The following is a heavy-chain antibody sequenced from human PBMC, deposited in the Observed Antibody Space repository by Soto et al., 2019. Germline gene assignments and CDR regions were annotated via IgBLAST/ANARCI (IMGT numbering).Heavy chain of an antibody. CDR2: IYYSGST. CDR1: GGSISSYY. Sequence: PSETLSLTCTVSGGSISSYYWSWIRQPPGKGLEWIGYIYYSGSTNYNPSLKSRVTISVDTSKNQFSLKLSSVTAADTAVYYCARVSRYCSSTSCYTFDYWGQGTLVTVSS. D-gene: IGHD2-2*02. J-gene: IGHJ4*02. V-gene: IGHV4-59*01. CDR3: ARVSRYCSSTSCYTFDY.